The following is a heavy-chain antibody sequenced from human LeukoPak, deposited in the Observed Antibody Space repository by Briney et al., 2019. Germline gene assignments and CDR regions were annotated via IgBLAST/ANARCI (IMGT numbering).Heavy chain of an antibody. CDR1: GGSISSSSYY. CDR3: ARGERSGVTATYDY. CDR2: IYYSGST. D-gene: IGHD3-16*01. J-gene: IGHJ4*02. Sequence: PSETLSLTCTVSGGSISSSSYYWGWIRQPPGKGLEWIGSIYYSGSTYYNPSLKSRVTISVDTSKNQFSLKLSSVTAADTAVYYCARGERSGVTATYDYWGQGTLVTVSS. V-gene: IGHV4-39*07.